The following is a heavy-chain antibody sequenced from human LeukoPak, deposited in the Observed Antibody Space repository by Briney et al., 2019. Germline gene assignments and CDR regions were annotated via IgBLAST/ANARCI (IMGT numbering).Heavy chain of an antibody. J-gene: IGHJ4*02. CDR1: GFTFSSYD. CDR2: IGIAGDT. Sequence: PGGSLRLSCAASGFTFSSYDMHWVRQVTGKRLEWVSAIGIAGDTYYLDSVKGRFTISGENAKNSLYLQMNSLRAGDTAVYYCARGGDRDYWGQGTLVTVSS. CDR3: ARGGDRDY. V-gene: IGHV3-13*04.